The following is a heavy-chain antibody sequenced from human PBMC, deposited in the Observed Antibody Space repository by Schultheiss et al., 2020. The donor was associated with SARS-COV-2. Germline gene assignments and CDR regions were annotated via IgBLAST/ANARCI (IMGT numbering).Heavy chain of an antibody. CDR3: ARGGAVGSSSQRGYYYYGMDV. V-gene: IGHV4-59*01. D-gene: IGHD6-13*01. Sequence: SETLSLTCTVSGGSIKTYFWSWIRQPPGKGLEWIGYMYYSGLTKYNPSLRSRVTISVDTSKNQFSLKLSSVTAADTAVYYCARGGAVGSSSQRGYYYYGMDVWGQGTTVTVSS. CDR2: MYYSGLT. J-gene: IGHJ6*02. CDR1: GGSIKTYF.